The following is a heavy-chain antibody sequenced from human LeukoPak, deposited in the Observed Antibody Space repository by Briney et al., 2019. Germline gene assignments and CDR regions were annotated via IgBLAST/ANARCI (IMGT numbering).Heavy chain of an antibody. V-gene: IGHV3-7*01. CDR2: IKHDESEK. J-gene: IGHJ4*02. D-gene: IGHD3-16*01. Sequence: GGSLRLSCAASGFTFSSYGMHWVRQAPGKGLEWVANIKHDESEKNYLDSVKGRFTISRDNAQNSLYLQMNGLRVEDTAVYYCTRRLDDWGQGTLVTVSS. CDR3: TRRLDD. CDR1: GFTFSSYG.